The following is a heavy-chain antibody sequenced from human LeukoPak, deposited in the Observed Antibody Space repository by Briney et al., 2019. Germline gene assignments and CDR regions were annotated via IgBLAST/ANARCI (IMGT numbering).Heavy chain of an antibody. CDR1: GFTFDDYG. V-gene: IGHV3-20*04. CDR2: INWNGGST. Sequence: RPGGSLRLSCAASGFTFDDYGMSWVRQAPGKGLEWVSGINWNGGSTGYADSVKGRFTISRDNAKNSLYLQMNSLRAEDTALYYCARMGVGATFLYYYYYMDVWGKGTTVTVSS. D-gene: IGHD1-26*01. J-gene: IGHJ6*03. CDR3: ARMGVGATFLYYYYYMDV.